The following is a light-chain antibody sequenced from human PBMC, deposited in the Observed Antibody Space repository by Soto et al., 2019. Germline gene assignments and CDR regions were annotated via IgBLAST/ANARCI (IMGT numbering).Light chain of an antibody. CDR3: SSYAGSNNL. V-gene: IGLV2-8*01. Sequence: QSVLTQPPSASGSPGQSVTISCTGTSSVIGGYNFVSWYQQHPGKAPKVMIHEVSKRPSGVPDRFSGSKSGNTASLTVSGLQAEDEADYYCSSYAGSNNLFGGGTKLTVL. CDR1: SSVIGGYNF. J-gene: IGLJ2*01. CDR2: EVS.